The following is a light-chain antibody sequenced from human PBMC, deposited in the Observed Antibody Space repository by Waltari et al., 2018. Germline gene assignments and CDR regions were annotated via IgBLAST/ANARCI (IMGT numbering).Light chain of an antibody. CDR2: RTS. CDR3: QRYNNYMWT. Sequence: IQMTQSPPTLSASIGDTVTISCRASQSIYDWLAWYQQKPGKAPRLLIYRTSTLETGVPARFSGSGFGTEFTLTISSLQPEDFGTYYCQRYNNYMWTFGPGTKVEI. J-gene: IGKJ1*01. CDR1: QSIYDW. V-gene: IGKV1-5*03.